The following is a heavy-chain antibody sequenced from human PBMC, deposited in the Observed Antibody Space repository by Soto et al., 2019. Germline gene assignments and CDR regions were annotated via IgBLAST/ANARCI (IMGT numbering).Heavy chain of an antibody. D-gene: IGHD3-3*01. CDR3: ARSNGDITIFGVVTYYFDY. J-gene: IGHJ4*02. CDR2: IIPIFGTA. Sequence: SVKVSCKASGGTFSSYAISWVRQAPGQGLEWMGGIIPIFGTANYAQKFQGRVTITADESTSTAYIELSSLRSEDTAVYYCARSNGDITIFGVVTYYFDYWGQGTLVTVSS. V-gene: IGHV1-69*13. CDR1: GGTFSSYA.